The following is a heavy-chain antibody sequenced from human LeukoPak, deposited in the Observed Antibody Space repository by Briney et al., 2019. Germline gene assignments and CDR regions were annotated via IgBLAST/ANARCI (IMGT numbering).Heavy chain of an antibody. CDR1: GFTFSSYS. Sequence: GGSLRLSCAACGFTFSSYSMNWVRQAPGKGLEWISYIGISSGNTKYADSVKGRFTISGDKAKNSVYLQMNSLRVEDTAMYYCARDTKYAFDNWGQGTLVTVSS. D-gene: IGHD2-2*01. CDR3: ARDTKYAFDN. V-gene: IGHV3-48*01. J-gene: IGHJ4*02. CDR2: IGISSGNT.